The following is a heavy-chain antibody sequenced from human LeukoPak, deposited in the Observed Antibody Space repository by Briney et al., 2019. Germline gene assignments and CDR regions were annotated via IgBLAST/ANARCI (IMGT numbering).Heavy chain of an antibody. CDR2: ISYDGDNK. CDR3: AKPQYHRDSTGYYHQPFDY. V-gene: IGHV3-30*18. J-gene: IGHJ4*02. CDR1: GFTISRYG. D-gene: IGHD3-22*01. Sequence: PGGSLRLSCAASGFTISRYGMHWVRQAPGKGLEWVAVISYDGDNKSYTGSVKGRFTISRDNSTNTLYLQMNSLRGDDTAVYYCAKPQYHRDSTGYYHQPFDYWGQGTLVTVSS.